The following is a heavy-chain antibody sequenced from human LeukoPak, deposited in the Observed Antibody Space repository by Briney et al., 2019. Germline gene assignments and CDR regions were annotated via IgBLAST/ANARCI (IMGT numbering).Heavy chain of an antibody. D-gene: IGHD3-3*01. CDR2: ISSSSSYI. V-gene: IGHV3-21*01. Sequence: GGSLRLSCTASGFTFGDYAMNWVRQAPGKGLEWVSSISSSSSYIYYADSVKGRFTISRDNAKNSLYLQMNSLRAEDTAVYYCARGFGVDMRRLDPWGQGTLVTVSS. J-gene: IGHJ5*02. CDR3: ARGFGVDMRRLDP. CDR1: GFTFGDYA.